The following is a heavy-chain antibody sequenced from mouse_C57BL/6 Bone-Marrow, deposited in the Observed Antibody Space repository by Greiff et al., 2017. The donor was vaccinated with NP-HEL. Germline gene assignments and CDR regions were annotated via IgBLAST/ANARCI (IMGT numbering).Heavy chain of an antibody. CDR3: VRDSYGSSYKRAFAY. Sequence: EVQGVESGGGLVQPKGSLKLSCAASGFTFNTYAMHWVRQAPGKGLEWVARMRSKSSNYATYYADSVKDRFTISRDDSQSMLYLQMNNLKTEDTAMYYCVRDSYGSSYKRAFAYWGQGTLVTVSA. CDR2: MRSKSSNYAT. D-gene: IGHD1-1*01. J-gene: IGHJ3*01. CDR1: GFTFNTYA. V-gene: IGHV10-3*01.